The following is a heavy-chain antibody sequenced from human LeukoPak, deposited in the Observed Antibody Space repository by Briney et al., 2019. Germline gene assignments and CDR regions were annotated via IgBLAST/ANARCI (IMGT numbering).Heavy chain of an antibody. D-gene: IGHD5-18*01. J-gene: IGHJ4*02. CDR3: ASLTAMIDY. Sequence: SETLSLTCAVYGGSFSGYYWSWIRQPAGKGLEWIGRIYTSGSTNYNPSLKSRVTISVDTSKNQFSLKLSSVTAADTAVYYCASLTAMIDYWGQGTLVTVSS. CDR1: GGSFSGYY. CDR2: IYTSGST. V-gene: IGHV4-59*10.